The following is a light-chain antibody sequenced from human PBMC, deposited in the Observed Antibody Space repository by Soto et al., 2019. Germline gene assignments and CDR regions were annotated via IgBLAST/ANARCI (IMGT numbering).Light chain of an antibody. CDR3: SSYSDSDTKV. CDR2: EVN. Sequence: QSVLTQPASVSGSPGQSITISCGGTSXDVGAYIYVSWYQQYPGKAPKLIIYEVNNRPSGVSGRFSGSKSDTTAYLTISGLQAEDEADYYCSSYSDSDTKVFGTGTKVTVL. CDR1: SXDVGAYIY. J-gene: IGLJ1*01. V-gene: IGLV2-14*03.